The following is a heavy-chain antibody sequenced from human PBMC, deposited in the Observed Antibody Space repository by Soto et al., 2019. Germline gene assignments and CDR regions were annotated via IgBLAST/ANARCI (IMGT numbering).Heavy chain of an antibody. CDR3: ARAPPKFDPHYDSSVVVRDYYYYGMDV. D-gene: IGHD3-22*01. J-gene: IGHJ6*02. CDR1: GFTFSSYW. V-gene: IGHV3-74*01. CDR2: INSDGSST. Sequence: GGSLRLSCAASGFTFSSYWMHWVRQAPGKGLVWVSRINSDGSSTSYADSVKGRFTISRDNAKNTLYLQMNSLRAEDTAVYYCARAPPKFDPHYDSSVVVRDYYYYGMDVWGQGTTVTVSS.